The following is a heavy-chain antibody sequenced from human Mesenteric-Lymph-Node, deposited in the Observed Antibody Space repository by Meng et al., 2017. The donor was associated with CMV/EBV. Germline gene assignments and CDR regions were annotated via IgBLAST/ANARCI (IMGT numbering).Heavy chain of an antibody. J-gene: IGHJ6*02. CDR2: IYPGDSDT. D-gene: IGHD1-7*01. CDR1: GYSFTSYL. CDR3: ARHGLELLRLDRERKGWPPRSNTKYGMDV. V-gene: IGHV5-51*01. Sequence: KVSCKGSGYSFTSYLIGWVRQMPGKGLEWMGIIYPGDSDTRYSPSFQGQVTISADKSISTAYLQWSSLKASDTAMYYCARHGLELLRLDRERKGWPPRSNTKYGMDVWGQGTTVTVSS.